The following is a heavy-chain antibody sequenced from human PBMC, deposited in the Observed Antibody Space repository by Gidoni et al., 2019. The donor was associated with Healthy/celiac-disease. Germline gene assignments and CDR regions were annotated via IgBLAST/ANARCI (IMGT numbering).Heavy chain of an antibody. CDR1: GFPFRSYE. V-gene: IGHV3-48*03. J-gene: IGHJ6*02. Sequence: EVQLVASGGGLVQPGGSLRLSCAASGFPFRSYEMNWVRQAPGKGLEWVSYISSSSSTIYYADSVKGRFTISRDNAKNSLYLQMNSLRAEDTAVYYCARSEGVTKYYYYGMDVWGQGTTVTVSS. CDR3: ARSEGVTKYYYYGMDV. D-gene: IGHD4-17*01. CDR2: ISSSSSTI.